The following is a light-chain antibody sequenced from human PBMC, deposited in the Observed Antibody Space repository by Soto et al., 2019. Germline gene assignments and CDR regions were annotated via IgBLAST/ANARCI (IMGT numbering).Light chain of an antibody. J-gene: IGKJ2*01. V-gene: IGKV1-39*01. CDR1: QSITTY. Sequence: DIQMTQSPSSLSASVGDRVTITCRASQSITTYLNWYQQKPGKAPQLLIYVASSLQSGVPSRFSGSGSGTDFALTTSSLQPEDFASYYCQQSSSIPYTFGQGTKLEIK. CDR3: QQSSSIPYT. CDR2: VAS.